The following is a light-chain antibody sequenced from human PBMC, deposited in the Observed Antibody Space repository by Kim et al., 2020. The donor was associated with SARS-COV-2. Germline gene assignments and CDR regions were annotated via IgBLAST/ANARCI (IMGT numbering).Light chain of an antibody. Sequence: VSPGQKAGITCSGDKLGGNYACWYQERPGQSPVLVIYQDSKRPSGIPERFSGSNSGNTATLTISGTQAMDEADYYCQAWDSSTFYVFGTGTKVTVL. CDR1: KLGGNY. J-gene: IGLJ1*01. V-gene: IGLV3-1*01. CDR3: QAWDSSTFYV. CDR2: QDS.